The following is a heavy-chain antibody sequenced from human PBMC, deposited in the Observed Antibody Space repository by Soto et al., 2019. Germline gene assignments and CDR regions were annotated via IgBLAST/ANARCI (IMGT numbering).Heavy chain of an antibody. CDR2: ISSSSSYI. CDR1: GFTFSSYS. J-gene: IGHJ6*02. D-gene: IGHD3-10*01. V-gene: IGHV3-21*01. CDR3: ARDLGSGSYEYYHYGMDV. Sequence: GGSLRLSCAASGFTFSSYSMNWVRQAPGKGLEWVSSISSSSSYIYYVDSVKGRFTISRDNAKNSLYLQMNSLRAEDTAVYYCARDLGSGSYEYYHYGMDVWGQGTTVTVSS.